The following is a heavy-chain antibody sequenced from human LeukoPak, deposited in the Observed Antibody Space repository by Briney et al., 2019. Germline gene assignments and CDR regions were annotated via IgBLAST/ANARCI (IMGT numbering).Heavy chain of an antibody. Sequence: GGSLRLSCAASGFTFSGSAMHWVRQASGKGLEWVGRIRSKANSYATAYAASVKGRFTISRDDSKNTAYLQMNSLKTEDTAVYYCAREVDSSTKRGYFDYWGQGTLVTVSS. CDR3: AREVDSSTKRGYFDY. CDR1: GFTFSGSA. D-gene: IGHD6-13*01. CDR2: IRSKANSYAT. J-gene: IGHJ4*02. V-gene: IGHV3-73*01.